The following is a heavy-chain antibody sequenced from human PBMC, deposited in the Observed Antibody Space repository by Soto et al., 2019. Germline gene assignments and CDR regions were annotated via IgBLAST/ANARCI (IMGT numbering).Heavy chain of an antibody. D-gene: IGHD1-26*01. CDR1: GYNFMPYG. J-gene: IGHJ4*01. V-gene: IGHV1-18*04. Sequence: ALVKGFCKASGYNFMPYGVNWVRQAPGQGLEWMGWISPWKGNTNYAQSFQGRVTMTTDTSTSTAYMELRSLTADDTAVYYSARDLDPSGSYYTYYWG. CDR3: ARDLDPSGSYYTYY. CDR2: ISPWKGNT.